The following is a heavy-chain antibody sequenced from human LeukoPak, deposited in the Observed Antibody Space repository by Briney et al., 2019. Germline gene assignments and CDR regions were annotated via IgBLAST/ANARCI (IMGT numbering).Heavy chain of an antibody. D-gene: IGHD2-15*01. CDR2: INTNTGNP. CDR1: GYTFTSYA. V-gene: IGHV7-4-1*02. CDR3: ARGYCSGGSCYSAPPTALPSNWFDP. J-gene: IGHJ5*02. Sequence: GASVKVSCKASGYTFTSYAMNWVRQAPGQGLEWMGWINTNTGNPTYAQGFTGRFVFSLDTSDSTAYLQISSLKAEDTAVYYCARGYCSGGSCYSAPPTALPSNWFDPWGQGTLVTVSS.